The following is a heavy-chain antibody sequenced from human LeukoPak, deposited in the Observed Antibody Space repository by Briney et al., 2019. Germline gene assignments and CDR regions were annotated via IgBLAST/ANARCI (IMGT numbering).Heavy chain of an antibody. CDR3: ARSILLEYYYGSGSYYNVDY. Sequence: PSETLSLTCTVSGGSISSYYWSWIRQPAGKGLEWIGRIYTSGSTNYNPSLKSRVTMSVDTSKNQFSLKLSSVTAADTAVYYCARSILLEYYYGSGSYYNVDYWGQGALVTVSS. J-gene: IGHJ4*02. CDR2: IYTSGST. CDR1: GGSISSYY. D-gene: IGHD3-10*01. V-gene: IGHV4-4*07.